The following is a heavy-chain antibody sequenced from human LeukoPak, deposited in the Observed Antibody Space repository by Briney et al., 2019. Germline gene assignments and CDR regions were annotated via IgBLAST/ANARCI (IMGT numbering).Heavy chain of an antibody. CDR2: RDPNTGNA. J-gene: IGHJ4*02. CDR3: ARALPYSCVWPRLYHFAY. CDR1: GYTFTSYD. Sequence: ASVKVSCKASGYTFTSYDIHWLRQATGQGLEWMGWRDPNTGNAGYAQKFQGRVTMTRDTAISTVYMEVSSLRSEHTAVYYCARALPYSCVWPRLYHFAYWGQGALVAVSS. V-gene: IGHV1-8*01. D-gene: IGHD6-19*01.